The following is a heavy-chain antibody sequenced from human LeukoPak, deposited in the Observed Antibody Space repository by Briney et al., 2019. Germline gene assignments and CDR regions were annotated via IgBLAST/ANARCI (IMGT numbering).Heavy chain of an antibody. V-gene: IGHV3-23*01. CDR1: GFTFSSYG. CDR2: ISGSGDNT. Sequence: PGGSLRLSCAASGFTFSSYGMNWVRQASGKGLEWVSAISGSGDNTYYADSVKGRFTISRDNSKNTLYLQMNSLRAEDTALYYCAKERGFRAPFDYWGQGTLVTVPS. CDR3: AKERGFRAPFDY. J-gene: IGHJ4*02. D-gene: IGHD3-10*01.